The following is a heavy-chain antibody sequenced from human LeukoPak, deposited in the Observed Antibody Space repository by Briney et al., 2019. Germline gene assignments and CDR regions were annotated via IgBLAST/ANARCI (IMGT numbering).Heavy chain of an antibody. CDR1: GYTFISYT. J-gene: IGHJ4*02. D-gene: IGHD4-17*01. CDR2: INTGNGNT. Sequence: ASVKVSCKASGYTFISYTPHWVRQAPGQRLEWMGWINTGNGNTKYSQKFQGRVTITRDTSASTTYMELGNLGSEDTAVYYCARDPFYGDYYFDYWGRGTLVTVSS. V-gene: IGHV1-3*04. CDR3: ARDPFYGDYYFDY.